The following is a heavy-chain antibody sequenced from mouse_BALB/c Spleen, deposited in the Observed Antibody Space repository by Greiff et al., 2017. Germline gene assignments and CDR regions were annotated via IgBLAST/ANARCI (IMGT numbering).Heavy chain of an antibody. CDR3: TRDGNY. CDR1: GFTFSNYW. V-gene: IGHV6-6*02. Sequence: EVKLMESGGGLVQPGGSMKLSCVASGFTFSNYWMNWVRQSPEKGLEWVAEIRLKSNNYATHYAESVKGRFTISRDDSKSSVYLQMNNLRAEDTGIYYCTRDGNYWGQGTLVTVSA. D-gene: IGHD2-1*01. J-gene: IGHJ3*01. CDR2: IRLKSNNYAT.